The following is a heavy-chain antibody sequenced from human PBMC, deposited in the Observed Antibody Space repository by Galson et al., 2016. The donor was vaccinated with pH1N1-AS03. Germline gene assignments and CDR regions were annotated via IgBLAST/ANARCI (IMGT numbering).Heavy chain of an antibody. V-gene: IGHV4-31*03. Sequence: TLSLTCTVSGDSISNGGYYWSWVRQHPGKGLEWIGYTYYSGSFFYNPSLKSRVFISLDTSKNQFSLELNSVTVADTSVYYCAREAGITESMFSVWFDHWGQGTLVTVSS. CDR1: GDSISNGGYY. D-gene: IGHD1-20*01. J-gene: IGHJ5*02. CDR3: AREAGITESMFSVWFDH. CDR2: TYYSGSF.